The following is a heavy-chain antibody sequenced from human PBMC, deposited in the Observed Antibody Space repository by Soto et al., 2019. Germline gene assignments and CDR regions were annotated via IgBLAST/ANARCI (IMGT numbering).Heavy chain of an antibody. CDR1: GGTFSSYA. CDR2: IIPIFGTA. D-gene: IGHD2-15*01. Sequence: ASVKVSCKASGGTFSSYAISWVRQAPGQGLEWMGGIIPIFGTANYAQKFQGRVTITADESTSTAYMELSSLRSEDTAVYYCASSDRRYCSGGSCYGRLRYYYGMDVWGQGTTVTVSS. CDR3: ASSDRRYCSGGSCYGRLRYYYGMDV. V-gene: IGHV1-69*13. J-gene: IGHJ6*02.